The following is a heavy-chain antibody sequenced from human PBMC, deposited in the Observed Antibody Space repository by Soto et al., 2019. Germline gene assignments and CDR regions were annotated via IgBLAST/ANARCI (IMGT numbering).Heavy chain of an antibody. J-gene: IGHJ6*02. CDR3: ARDRYYYDSSGYYVVSVYGMDV. D-gene: IGHD3-22*01. Sequence: ASVKVSCRASGYTFTGYYMHWVRQAPGQGLEWMGWINPNSGGTNYAQKFQGRVTMTRDTSISTAYMELSRLRSDDTAVYYCARDRYYYDSSGYYVVSVYGMDVWGQGTTVTVSS. V-gene: IGHV1-2*02. CDR1: GYTFTGYY. CDR2: INPNSGGT.